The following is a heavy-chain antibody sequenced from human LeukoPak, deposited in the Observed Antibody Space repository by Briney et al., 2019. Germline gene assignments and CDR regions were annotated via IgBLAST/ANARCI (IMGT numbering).Heavy chain of an antibody. CDR3: ARAGAYHFDN. CDR2: INTDTRDT. Sequence: PGGSLRLSCAASGFTFSDYWMHWVRQAPGKGLVWVSNINTDTRDTYYADSVKGRFTISRDNAKNTLYLQMNSLRAEDTAVYYCARAGAYHFDNWGQGTLVTVSS. V-gene: IGHV3-74*01. D-gene: IGHD3-16*01. J-gene: IGHJ4*02. CDR1: GFTFSDYW.